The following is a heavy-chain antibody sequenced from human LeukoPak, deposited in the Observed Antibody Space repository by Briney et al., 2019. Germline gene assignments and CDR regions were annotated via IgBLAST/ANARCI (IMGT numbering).Heavy chain of an antibody. V-gene: IGHV3-23*01. CDR1: GFTFSNYA. D-gene: IGHD1-26*01. CDR3: ARHPGDFTGIVNYYYMDV. CDR2: ISGSGGST. J-gene: IGHJ6*03. Sequence: GGSLRLSCAASGFTFSNYAMSWVRQAPGKGLEWVSAISGSGGSTYSADSVKGRFTISRDNSNNTLFLQMNSLRPEDTAVYYCARHPGDFTGIVNYYYMDVWGKGTTVTVSS.